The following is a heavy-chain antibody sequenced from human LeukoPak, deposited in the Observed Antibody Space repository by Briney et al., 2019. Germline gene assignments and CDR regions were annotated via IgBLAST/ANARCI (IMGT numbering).Heavy chain of an antibody. CDR1: GFTFSSYA. J-gene: IGHJ6*02. CDR2: ISGSGGST. CDR3: AKDHYGDFFRGMDV. V-gene: IGHV3-23*01. Sequence: GRSLRLSCAASGFTFSSYAMSWVRQAPGKGLEWVSAISGSGGSTYYADSVKGRFTISRDNSKNTVYLQMNSVRAEDTAVYYCAKDHYGDFFRGMDVWGQGTTVTVSS. D-gene: IGHD4-17*01.